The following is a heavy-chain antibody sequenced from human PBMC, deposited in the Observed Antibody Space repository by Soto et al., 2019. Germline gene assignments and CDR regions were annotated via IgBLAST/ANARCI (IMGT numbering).Heavy chain of an antibody. Sequence: GASVKVSCKASGYTFTNYAMHWVRQAPGQRLEWMGWINAGNGYTKYSQKFQGRVTITRGTSASTAYMELSSLRSEDTAVYYCARSRGGSYEEAFYFWGQGTLVTVSS. CDR1: GYTFTNYA. D-gene: IGHD1-26*01. CDR2: INAGNGYT. CDR3: ARSRGGSYEEAFYF. V-gene: IGHV1-3*01. J-gene: IGHJ4*02.